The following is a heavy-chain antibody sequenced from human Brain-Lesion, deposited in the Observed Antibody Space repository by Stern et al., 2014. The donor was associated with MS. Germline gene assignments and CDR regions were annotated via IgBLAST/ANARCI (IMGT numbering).Heavy chain of an antibody. J-gene: IGHJ5*02. D-gene: IGHD2-2*01. CDR1: GYSITSAAFS. CDR3: ARGRSRVHPPLDP. V-gene: IGHV4-30-2*01. Sequence: VQLVESGSGLVKPSQTLSLTCSASGYSITSAAFSWTWLRQGPGQGLVWIGYMYYGGSPLSHPSLRSRIKPSVDTLKHNVSQRLNSVTAADTAVYYCARGRSRVHPPLDPWGQGTLVTVSS. CDR2: MYYGGSP.